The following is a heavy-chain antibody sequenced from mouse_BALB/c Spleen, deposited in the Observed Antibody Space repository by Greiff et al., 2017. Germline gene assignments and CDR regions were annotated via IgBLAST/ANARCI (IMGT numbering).Heavy chain of an antibody. CDR2: IRLKSNNYAT. J-gene: IGHJ4*01. Sequence: EVKVEESGGGLVQPGGSMKLSCVASGFTFSNYWMNWVRQSPEKGLEWVAEIRLKSNNYATHYAESVKGRFTISRDDSKSSVYLQMNNLRAEDTGIYYCTSRYYDAMDYWGQGTSVTVSS. V-gene: IGHV6-6*02. D-gene: IGHD2-12*01. CDR3: TSRYYDAMDY. CDR1: GFTFSNYW.